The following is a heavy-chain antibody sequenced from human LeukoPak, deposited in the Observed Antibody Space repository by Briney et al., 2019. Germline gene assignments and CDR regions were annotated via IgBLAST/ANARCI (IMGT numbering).Heavy chain of an antibody. Sequence: ASVKVSCKASGYTFTSYGISWVRQAPGQGLEWRGWISAYNGNTNYAQKLQGKVTMTTDTSTSTAYMELRSLSSDDTAVYYCARGYYESYYFDYWGQGTLVPVSS. CDR1: GYTFTSYG. D-gene: IGHD3-3*01. CDR2: ISAYNGNT. CDR3: ARGYYESYYFDY. J-gene: IGHJ4*02. V-gene: IGHV1-18*01.